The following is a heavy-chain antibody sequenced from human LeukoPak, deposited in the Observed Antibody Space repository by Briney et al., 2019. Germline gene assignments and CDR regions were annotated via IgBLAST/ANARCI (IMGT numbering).Heavy chain of an antibody. Sequence: PGGSLRLSCAASGFTFSSYAMSWVRQASGKGLEWVGRIRSKANSYATAYAASVKGRFTISRDDSKNTAYLQMNSLKTEDTAVYYCTQLMDVWGKGTTVTVSS. CDR2: IRSKANSYAT. CDR3: TQLMDV. V-gene: IGHV3-73*01. D-gene: IGHD3-10*01. J-gene: IGHJ6*04. CDR1: GFTFSSYA.